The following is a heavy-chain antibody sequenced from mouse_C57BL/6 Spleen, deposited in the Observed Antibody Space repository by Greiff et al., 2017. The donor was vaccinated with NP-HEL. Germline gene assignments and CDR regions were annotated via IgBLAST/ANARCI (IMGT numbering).Heavy chain of an antibody. CDR2: INPYNGDT. CDR3: ARSYGSSLYYFDY. D-gene: IGHD1-1*01. V-gene: IGHV1-20*01. J-gene: IGHJ2*01. Sequence: VQLKQSGPELVKPGDSVKISCKASGYSFTGYFMNWVMQSHGKSLEWIGRINPYNGDTFYNQKFKGKATLTVDKSSSTAHMELRSLTSEDSAVYYCARSYGSSLYYFDYWGQGTTLTVSS. CDR1: GYSFTGYF.